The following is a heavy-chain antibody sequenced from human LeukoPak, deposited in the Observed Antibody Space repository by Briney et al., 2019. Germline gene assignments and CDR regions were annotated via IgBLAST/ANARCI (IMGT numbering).Heavy chain of an antibody. Sequence: ASVKVSCKGSGYTFTSYGISWVRQAPGQGLEWIVWISAYNGNTNYAQKLQGRVTMTTATSTRTAYMELRSLTSDDTAVYYCARATIVVIGAFDIWGQGTMVTVSS. CDR3: ARATIVVIGAFDI. CDR1: GYTFTSYG. D-gene: IGHD3-22*01. V-gene: IGHV1-18*01. J-gene: IGHJ3*02. CDR2: ISAYNGNT.